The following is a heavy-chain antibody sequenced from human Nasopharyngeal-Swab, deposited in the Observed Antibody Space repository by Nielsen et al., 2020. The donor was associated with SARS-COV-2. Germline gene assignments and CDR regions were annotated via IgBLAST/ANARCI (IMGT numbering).Heavy chain of an antibody. Sequence: WVRQAPGQGLEWMGWMNPNSGNTGYAQKFQGRVTITADESTSTAYMELSSLRSEDTAVYYCAREVSKWLVREYYYGMDVWGQGTTVTVSS. D-gene: IGHD6-19*01. V-gene: IGHV1-8*03. J-gene: IGHJ6*02. CDR2: MNPNSGNT. CDR3: AREVSKWLVREYYYGMDV.